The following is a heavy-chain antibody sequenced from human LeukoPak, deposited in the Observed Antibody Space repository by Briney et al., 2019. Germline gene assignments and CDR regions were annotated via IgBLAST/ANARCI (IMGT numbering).Heavy chain of an antibody. CDR2: VVGDGSTT. CDR1: GFTFVNYA. CDR3: ATARLSTGWAYNDY. Sequence: GGSLRLSCAASGFTFVNYAMSWVRQAPGKGLEWVSAVVGDGSTTFYADSVKGRFTISRDNSKNTVYLQMYSLRAEDTAMYYCATARLSTGWAYNDYWGQGTQVTVSS. J-gene: IGHJ4*02. V-gene: IGHV3-23*01. D-gene: IGHD6-19*01.